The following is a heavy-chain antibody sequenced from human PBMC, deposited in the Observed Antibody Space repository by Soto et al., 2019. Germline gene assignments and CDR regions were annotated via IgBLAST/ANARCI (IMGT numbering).Heavy chain of an antibody. CDR3: ARRGRYFDWLLARDAFDI. J-gene: IGHJ3*02. CDR2: MNPNSGNT. D-gene: IGHD3-9*01. CDR1: GYTFTSYD. Sequence: GASVKVSCKASGYTFTSYDINWVRQATGQGLEWMGWMNPNSGNTGYAQKFQGRVTMTRNTSISTAYMELSSLRSEDTAVYYCARRGRYFDWLLARDAFDIWGQGTMVTVS. V-gene: IGHV1-8*01.